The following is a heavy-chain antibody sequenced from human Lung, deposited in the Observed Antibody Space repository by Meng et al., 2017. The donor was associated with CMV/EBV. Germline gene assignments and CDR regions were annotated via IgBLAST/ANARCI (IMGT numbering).Heavy chain of an antibody. J-gene: IGHJ4*02. CDR2: IYHNGTT. V-gene: IGHV4-31*02. CDR1: GVSISSGDYY. CDR3: ARQGGVGVVPAAILY. D-gene: IGHD2-2*01. Sequence: GVSISSGDYYWGWIRQYPGKGLEWIGLIYHNGTTYCDPSLKSRVVMSIDTSKNQFSLKLNSVTAVDTAIYYCARQGGVGVVPAAILYWGQGTLVTVSS.